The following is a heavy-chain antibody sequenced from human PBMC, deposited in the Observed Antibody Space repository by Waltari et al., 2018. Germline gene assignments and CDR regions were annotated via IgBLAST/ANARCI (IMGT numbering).Heavy chain of an antibody. CDR3: TTLDAPWGG. V-gene: IGHV3-15*02. D-gene: IGHD7-27*01. Sequence: EVEMVESGGASVKPGESLRLSCVASGFTFPPAWLTWVRQVPGRGREWIGRMRSKDGGEATDFAVPVKGRFSISRDDSRNTVSLQMNNLKAEDTGIYYCTTLDAPWGGWGQGTLVTVSS. CDR1: GFTFPPAW. J-gene: IGHJ4*02. CDR2: MRSKDGGEAT.